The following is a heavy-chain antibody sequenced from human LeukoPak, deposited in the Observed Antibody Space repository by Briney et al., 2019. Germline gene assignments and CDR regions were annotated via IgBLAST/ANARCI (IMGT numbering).Heavy chain of an antibody. CDR1: GYTFTGYY. Sequence: ASVKVSCKASGYTFTGYYMHWVRQAPGQGLEWMGWINPNSGGTNYAQKFQGRVTMTRDTSISTAYMELSRLRSEDTAVYYCARGFRVATIDWFDPWGQGTLVTVSS. J-gene: IGHJ5*02. CDR3: ARGFRVATIDWFDP. CDR2: INPNSGGT. V-gene: IGHV1-2*02. D-gene: IGHD5-12*01.